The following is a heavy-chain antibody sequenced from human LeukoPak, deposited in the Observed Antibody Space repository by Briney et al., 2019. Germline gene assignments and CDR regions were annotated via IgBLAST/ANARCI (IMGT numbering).Heavy chain of an antibody. CDR1: GFTFSSYA. Sequence: PGGSLRLSCAASGFTFSSYAMSWVRQAPGEGLEWVSAISGSGGSTYYADSVKGRFTISRDNSKNTLYLQMNSLRAEDTAVYYCATSGKPGIAVAGPFDYWGQGTLVTVSS. V-gene: IGHV3-23*01. D-gene: IGHD6-19*01. J-gene: IGHJ4*02. CDR2: ISGSGGST. CDR3: ATSGKPGIAVAGPFDY.